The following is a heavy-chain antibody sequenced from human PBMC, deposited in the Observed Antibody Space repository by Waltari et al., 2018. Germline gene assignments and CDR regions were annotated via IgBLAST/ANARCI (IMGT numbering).Heavy chain of an antibody. D-gene: IGHD3-10*01. Sequence: QVQLVESGGAVVQRGRSLRLSWSAPGFNFRTYPMTWFAQAPGKGLEWVAFISYDGTYKYYADSLRGRFTISRDNSKKTLFLQVNSLITDDTALYYCARVPRGSIIPSLYYFDYWGQGTLVTVSS. V-gene: IGHV3-30*16. CDR3: ARVPRGSIIPSLYYFDY. J-gene: IGHJ4*02. CDR2: ISYDGTYK. CDR1: GFNFRTYP.